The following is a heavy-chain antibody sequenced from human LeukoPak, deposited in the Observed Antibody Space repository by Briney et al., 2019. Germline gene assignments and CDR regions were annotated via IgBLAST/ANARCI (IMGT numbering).Heavy chain of an antibody. J-gene: IGHJ5*02. Sequence: GESLKISCKGSGYSFTSYWIGWVRQMPGKGLEWMGIIYPGDSDTRYSPSFQGQVTISADKSISTAYLQWSSLKASDTAMYYCARGGEDSSGWYSVGWFDPWGQGTLVTVSS. V-gene: IGHV5-51*01. CDR1: GYSFTSYW. CDR2: IYPGDSDT. CDR3: ARGGEDSSGWYSVGWFDP. D-gene: IGHD6-19*01.